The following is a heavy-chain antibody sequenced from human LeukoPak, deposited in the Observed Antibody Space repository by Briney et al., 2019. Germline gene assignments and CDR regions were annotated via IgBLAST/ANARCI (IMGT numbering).Heavy chain of an antibody. J-gene: IGHJ6*02. Sequence: GGSLRLSCAASGFPFSTYAMTWVRQVPGRGPEWVANVNRDGSETYYLDSVKGRFTISKDNAKNSLYLQMNSLRAEDTALYHCARNNGMDVWGQGTTVIVFS. CDR1: GFPFSTYA. CDR3: ARNNGMDV. V-gene: IGHV3-7*03. CDR2: VNRDGSET.